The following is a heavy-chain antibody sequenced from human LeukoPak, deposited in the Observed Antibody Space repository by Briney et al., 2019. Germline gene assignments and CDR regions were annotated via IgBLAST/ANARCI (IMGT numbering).Heavy chain of an antibody. CDR1: GFTFSSYS. D-gene: IGHD6-19*01. J-gene: IGHJ4*02. CDR2: INHSGST. CDR3: AREEAVAGTSSFDY. V-gene: IGHV4-34*01. Sequence: PGGSLRLSCAASGFTFSSYSMNWVRQAPGKGLEWIGEINHSGSTNYNPSLKSRVTISVDTSKNQFSLKLSSVTAADTAVYYCAREEAVAGTSSFDYWGQGTLVTVSS.